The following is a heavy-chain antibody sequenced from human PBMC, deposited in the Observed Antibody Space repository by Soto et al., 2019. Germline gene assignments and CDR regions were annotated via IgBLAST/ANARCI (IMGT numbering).Heavy chain of an antibody. J-gene: IGHJ4*02. CDR3: ARGRPHDF. CDR2: LSVYNGNT. CDR1: GYTFNTYG. Sequence: QVQLVQSGAEVKKPGASVKVSCKASGYTFNTYGISSVRQAPGQGLEWMGWLSVYNGNTNYAQKFQGRVTVTTDTSTSTAYMELRSLTSDDTAVYYCARGRPHDFWGQGTLVTVSS. V-gene: IGHV1-18*01.